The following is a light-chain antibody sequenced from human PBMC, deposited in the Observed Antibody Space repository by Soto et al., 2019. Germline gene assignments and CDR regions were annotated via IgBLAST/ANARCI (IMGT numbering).Light chain of an antibody. J-gene: IGKJ1*01. CDR3: QQYGSSRWT. Sequence: EIVLTQSPAILSVSPGERATLSCRASQSISRSLAWYQQKPGQAPRLLISDASTRATGIPARFSGSGSGTDFTLTISRLEPEDFAVYYCQQYGSSRWTFGQGTKVDI. CDR2: DAS. V-gene: IGKV3-20*01. CDR1: QSISRS.